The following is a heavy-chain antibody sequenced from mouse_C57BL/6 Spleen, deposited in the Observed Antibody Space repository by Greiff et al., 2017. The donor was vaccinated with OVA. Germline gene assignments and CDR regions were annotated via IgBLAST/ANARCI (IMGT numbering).Heavy chain of an antibody. CDR2: IWRGGST. CDR3: AKNRLNYYGSSYKYFGV. V-gene: IGHV2-5*01. D-gene: IGHD1-1*01. J-gene: IGHJ1*03. Sequence: VKLMESGPGLVQPSQSLSITCTVSGFSLTSYGVHWVRQSPGKGLEWLGVIWRGGSTDYNAAFMSRLSITKDNSKSQVFFKMNSLQADDTAIYYCAKNRLNYYGSSYKYFGVWGTGTTVTVSS. CDR1: GFSLTSYG.